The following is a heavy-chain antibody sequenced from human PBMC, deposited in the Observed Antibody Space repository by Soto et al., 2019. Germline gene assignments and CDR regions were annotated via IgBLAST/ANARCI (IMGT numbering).Heavy chain of an antibody. J-gene: IGHJ6*02. D-gene: IGHD3-3*01. V-gene: IGHV4-39*01. CDR2: IYYSGST. CDR3: ARHGHYDFWSGYYTTNYYYGMDV. Sequence: SETLALTCTVSGGSIRSSSYYWGWIRQPPGKGLEWIGSIYYSGSTYYNPSLKSRVTISVDTSKNQFSLKLSSVTAADTAVYYCARHGHYDFWSGYYTTNYYYGMDVWGQGTTVTVSS. CDR1: GGSIRSSSYY.